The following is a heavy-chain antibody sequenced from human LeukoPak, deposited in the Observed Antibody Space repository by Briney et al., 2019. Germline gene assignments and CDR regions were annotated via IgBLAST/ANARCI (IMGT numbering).Heavy chain of an antibody. V-gene: IGHV1-18*01. J-gene: IGHJ6*02. CDR2: ISAYNGNT. CDR3: ARDRGYSGYDYYYYGMDV. Sequence: GASVKVSCKASGYTFTSYGISWVRQAPGQGLEWTGWISAYNGNTNYAQKLQGRVTMTTDTSTSTAYMELRSLRSDDTAVYYCARDRGYSGYDYYYYGMDVWGQGTTVTVSS. CDR1: GYTFTSYG. D-gene: IGHD5-12*01.